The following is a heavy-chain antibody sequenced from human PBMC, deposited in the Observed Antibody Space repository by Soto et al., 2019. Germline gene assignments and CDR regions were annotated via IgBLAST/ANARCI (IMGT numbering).Heavy chain of an antibody. V-gene: IGHV1-69*01. CDR1: GGTFTSFP. CDR3: ARESGDYGRPYFDY. Sequence: VQLVQSGAEVKKPGSSVKVSCKASGGTFTSFPFSWVRQAPGQGLEWMGGIIPIFETTNYAQKFRGRLTITADESTTTAYMELTSLTSEATAVYFCARESGDYGRPYFDYWGQGTLVTVSS. CDR2: IIPIFETT. D-gene: IGHD3-10*01. J-gene: IGHJ4*02.